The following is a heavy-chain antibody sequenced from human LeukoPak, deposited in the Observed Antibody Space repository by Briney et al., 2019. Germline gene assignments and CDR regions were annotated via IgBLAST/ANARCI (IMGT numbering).Heavy chain of an antibody. D-gene: IGHD2-15*01. V-gene: IGHV3-21*01. CDR2: ISSSSSYI. J-gene: IGHJ4*02. Sequence: GGSLRLSCAASGFTFSSYSMNWVRQAPEKGLEWVSSISSSSSYIYYADSVKGRFTISRDNAKNSLYLQMNSLRAEDTAVYYCAGDGVVVVAATLDYWGQGTLVTVSS. CDR3: AGDGVVVVAATLDY. CDR1: GFTFSSYS.